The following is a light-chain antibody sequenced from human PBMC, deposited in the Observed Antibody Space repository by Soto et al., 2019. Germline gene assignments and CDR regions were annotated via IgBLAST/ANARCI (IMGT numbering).Light chain of an antibody. CDR1: NIGSKS. Sequence: SYELTQPPSVSVAPGKTAGITCGGNNIGSKSVHWYQQKPCQAPVLVIYYNSDRPSGISERFSGSNSGNTATLTISRVEAGDEADYYCQVWDTNSDHPVVFGGGTKLTVL. CDR2: YNS. CDR3: QVWDTNSDHPVV. J-gene: IGLJ2*01. V-gene: IGLV3-21*04.